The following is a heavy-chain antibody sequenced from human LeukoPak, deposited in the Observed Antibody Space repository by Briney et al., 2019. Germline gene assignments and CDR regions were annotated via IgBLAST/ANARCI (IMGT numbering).Heavy chain of an antibody. J-gene: IGHJ4*02. CDR2: ISSSGSTI. D-gene: IGHD4-17*01. CDR3: ARDFLHGDYRPAYDY. Sequence: GGSLRLSCAASGFTFSSYEMNWVRQAPGKGLEWVSYISSSGSTIYYADSVKGRFTISRDNAKNSLYLQMNSLRAEDTAVYYCARDFLHGDYRPAYDYWGQGTLVTVSS. CDR1: GFTFSSYE. V-gene: IGHV3-48*03.